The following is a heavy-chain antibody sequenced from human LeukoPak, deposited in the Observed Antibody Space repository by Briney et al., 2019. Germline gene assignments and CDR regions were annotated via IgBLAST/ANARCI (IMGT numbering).Heavy chain of an antibody. CDR1: GFTFSSYA. CDR3: AREPKPYYYYYMDV. CDR2: ISYDGSNK. V-gene: IGHV3-30*04. Sequence: PGRSLRLSCAASGFTFSSYAMHWVRQAPGKGLEWVAVISYDGSNKYYADSVKGRFTISRDNSKNTLYLQMKSLRGEDTAVYFCAREPKPYYYYYMDVWGKGTTVTISS. J-gene: IGHJ6*03.